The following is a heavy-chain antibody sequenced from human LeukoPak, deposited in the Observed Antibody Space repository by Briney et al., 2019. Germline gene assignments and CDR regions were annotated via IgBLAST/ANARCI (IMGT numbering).Heavy chain of an antibody. CDR1: GYTFSSYG. Sequence: ASVRVSCKASGYTFSSYGISWVRQAPGQGLKWMGWISGNNGNTNYAQKVQGRVTMTTDTSTSTAYMELRSLRSDDTAVYYCARGRAAGTFWLDYWGQGTLVTVSS. CDR3: ARGRAAGTFWLDY. CDR2: ISGNNGNT. D-gene: IGHD6-13*01. V-gene: IGHV1-18*01. J-gene: IGHJ4*02.